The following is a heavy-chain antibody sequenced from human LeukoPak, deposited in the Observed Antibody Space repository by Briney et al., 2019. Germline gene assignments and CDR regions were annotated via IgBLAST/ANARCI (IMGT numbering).Heavy chain of an antibody. J-gene: IGHJ4*02. CDR3: ARMSPRLRRLTLTTTKGFDY. Sequence: SETLSLTCTVSSGSISTSNYYWGWVRQPPGKALEWIGNIFYSGSTYYNPSLKSRVTISVDTSKNQFSLKLSSVTAADTAVYYCARMSPRLRRLTLTTTKGFDYRGQGTLVTVSS. D-gene: IGHD4-17*01. CDR2: IFYSGST. CDR1: SGSISTSNYY. V-gene: IGHV4-39*07.